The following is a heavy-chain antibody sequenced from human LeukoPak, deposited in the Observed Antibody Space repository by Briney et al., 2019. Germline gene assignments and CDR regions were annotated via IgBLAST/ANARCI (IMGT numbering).Heavy chain of an antibody. Sequence: GGSLRLSCVASGFTFTDYFMSWVRQAPGKGLEWVAVISYDGSTRYYADSVKGRFTISRDISKNTLYLQMNSLRGEDTAVYYCAKAVDTAMVLYFDYWGQGTLVTVSS. D-gene: IGHD5-18*01. CDR3: AKAVDTAMVLYFDY. J-gene: IGHJ4*02. V-gene: IGHV3-30*18. CDR1: GFTFTDYF. CDR2: ISYDGSTR.